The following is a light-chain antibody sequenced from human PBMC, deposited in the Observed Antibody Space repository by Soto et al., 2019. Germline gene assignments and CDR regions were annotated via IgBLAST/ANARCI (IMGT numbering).Light chain of an antibody. V-gene: IGLV1-40*01. J-gene: IGLJ2*01. CDR1: SSNIGAGYA. CDR3: QSFDSSRLGLL. CDR2: DNN. Sequence: QSVLTQPPSVSGAPGQRVTISCTGSSSNIGAGYAVHWYQQLPGKAPKLLMYDNNNRPSGVPKRFSGSNSGTSASLAIAGLQTEDEADYFFQSFDSSRLGLLFGGGTKLTVL.